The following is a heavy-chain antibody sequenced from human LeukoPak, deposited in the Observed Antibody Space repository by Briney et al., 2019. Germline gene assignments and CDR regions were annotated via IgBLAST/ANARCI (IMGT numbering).Heavy chain of an antibody. Sequence: SVTDSSKASGGTFSSSAISWVRQAPGQGLEWMGGIIPIFGTANYVQKVHGRVTITTDESTSTAYMELSSLRSEDTAVYYCARTGVELLEGGFDNWGQGTLGTVSS. J-gene: IGHJ4*02. CDR2: IIPIFGTA. CDR3: ARTGVELLEGGFDN. D-gene: IGHD1-26*01. CDR1: GGTFSSSA. V-gene: IGHV1-69*05.